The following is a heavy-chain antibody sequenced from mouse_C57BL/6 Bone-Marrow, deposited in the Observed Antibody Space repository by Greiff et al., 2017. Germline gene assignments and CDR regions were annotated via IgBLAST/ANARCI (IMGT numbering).Heavy chain of an antibody. Sequence: EVMLVESGGGLVKPGGSLKLSCAASGFTFSSYAMSWVRQTPEKRLEWVATISDGGSYTYYPDNVKGRFTISRDNAKNNLYLQMSHLKSEDTAMYYCARDKSYGSSYWYFDVWGTGTTVTVSA. D-gene: IGHD1-1*01. CDR3: ARDKSYGSSYWYFDV. CDR1: GFTFSSYA. CDR2: ISDGGSYT. V-gene: IGHV5-4*01. J-gene: IGHJ1*03.